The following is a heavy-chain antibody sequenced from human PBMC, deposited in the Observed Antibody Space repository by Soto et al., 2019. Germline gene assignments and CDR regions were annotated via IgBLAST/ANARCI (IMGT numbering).Heavy chain of an antibody. CDR1: GFSFSTFE. D-gene: IGHD3-16*01. Sequence: EVQLLESGGGLVQPGGSLRLSCAASGFSFSTFEMSWVRQAPGRGLEWVSFISDDSSRTYYAHAVKGRFTISRDNSKYTLYLQMNSLTAEDTAVYACVKGGWLDFWGQGTLVTVSS. CDR2: ISDDSSRT. J-gene: IGHJ5*01. V-gene: IGHV3-23*01. CDR3: VKGGWLDF.